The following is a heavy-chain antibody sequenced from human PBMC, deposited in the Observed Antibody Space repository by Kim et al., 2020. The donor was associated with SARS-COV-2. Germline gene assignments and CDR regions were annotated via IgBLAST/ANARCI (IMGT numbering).Heavy chain of an antibody. CDR2: IGSAGDI. J-gene: IGHJ6*02. Sequence: GGSLRLSCAASGFTLSRYDIHWVRQATGRGLEWVSGIGSAGDIYYLDSVKGRFTVSRENAKNSLYLQMNSLRAGDTAVYYCTRKVPSDGMGVWGQGTTVTVSS. V-gene: IGHV3-13*01. CDR3: TRKVPSDGMGV. CDR1: GFTLSRYD.